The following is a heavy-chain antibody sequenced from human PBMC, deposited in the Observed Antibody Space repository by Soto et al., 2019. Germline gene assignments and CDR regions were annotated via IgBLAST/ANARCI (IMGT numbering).Heavy chain of an antibody. CDR2: ISGSGFKK. CDR1: GFTFSTHA. J-gene: IGHJ5*02. Sequence: EVQLLESGGGLVQAGGSLRLSCVASGFTFSTHAMSWVRQAPGKGLEWISSISGSGFKKYYADSVKGRFTISRDNSKSTVYLELNNLSAEDTAVYHCAKNQGVELVPLATVDWFDPWGQGSVVTVSS. CDR3: AKNQGVELVPLATVDWFDP. V-gene: IGHV3-23*01. D-gene: IGHD1-26*01.